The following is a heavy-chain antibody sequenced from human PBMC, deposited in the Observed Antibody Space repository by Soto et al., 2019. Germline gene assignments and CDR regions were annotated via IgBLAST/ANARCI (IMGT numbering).Heavy chain of an antibody. V-gene: IGHV3-9*01. CDR2: LTWNSESI. Sequence: EVQLVESGGGLIQPGRSLRLSCAASGFRFADYTMHWVRQAPGKGLEWVSGLTWNSESIAYAESVKGRVTISSDNAKKSLYLQMDSRRGEDTAVYFCGKGAISGKLNWLDPWGQGTLVTVSS. D-gene: IGHD6-13*01. J-gene: IGHJ5*02. CDR3: GKGAISGKLNWLDP. CDR1: GFRFADYT.